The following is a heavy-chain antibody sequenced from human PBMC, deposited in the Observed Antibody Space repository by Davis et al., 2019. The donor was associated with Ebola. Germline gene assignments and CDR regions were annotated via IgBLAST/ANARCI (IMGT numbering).Heavy chain of an antibody. CDR3: ARGVLNSFGFWFYS. J-gene: IGHJ5*01. Sequence: GESPKTSCAASGSTFDDYAMHWVRQAPGKGLVWVSRIATDGSSSNYADSVKGRFTISRDNAESTMYLQMNSLRADDTAVYYCARGVLNSFGFWFYSWGQGTLVTVSS. V-gene: IGHV3-74*01. CDR1: GSTFDDYA. CDR2: IATDGSSS. D-gene: IGHD3-3*01.